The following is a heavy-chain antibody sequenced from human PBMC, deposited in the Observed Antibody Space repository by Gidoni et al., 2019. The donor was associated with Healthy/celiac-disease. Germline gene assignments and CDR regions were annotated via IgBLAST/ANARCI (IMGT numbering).Heavy chain of an antibody. CDR1: GYTVTSYD. D-gene: IGHD3-3*01. CDR2: MNPNSGNT. Sequence: QVQLVQSGAEEKKPGASVKVSCKASGYTVTSYDINWVRQATGQGLEWKGWMNPNSGNTGYAQKFRGRVTMTRNTSISTAYMELSSLRSEDTAVYYCARTYDFWSGSSGGMDVWGQGATVTVSS. CDR3: ARTYDFWSGSSGGMDV. V-gene: IGHV1-8*01. J-gene: IGHJ6*02.